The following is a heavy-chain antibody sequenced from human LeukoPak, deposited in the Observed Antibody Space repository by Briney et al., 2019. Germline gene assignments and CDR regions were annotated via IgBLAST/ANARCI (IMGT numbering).Heavy chain of an antibody. CDR2: ISFDGSNK. V-gene: IGHV3-30*03. J-gene: IGHJ4*02. D-gene: IGHD4-23*01. Sequence: GGSLRLSCAASGFTFSDFGMHWVRQAPGKGLEWVTVISFDGSNKYYADSVKGRFAISRDNSKNTLYLQMNSLRAEDTAVYYCARALPFAGNLKWGQGTLVTVSS. CDR1: GFTFSDFG. CDR3: ARALPFAGNLK.